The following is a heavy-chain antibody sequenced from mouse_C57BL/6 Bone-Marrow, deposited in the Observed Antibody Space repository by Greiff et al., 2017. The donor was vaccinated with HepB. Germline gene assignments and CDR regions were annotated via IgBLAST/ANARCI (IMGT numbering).Heavy chain of an antibody. D-gene: IGHD3-2*02. J-gene: IGHJ4*01. V-gene: IGHV1-64*01. CDR2: IHPNSGST. CDR1: GYTFTSYW. CDR3: ARGRAAQSTGGDY. Sequence: QVQLQQPGAELVKPGASVKLSCKASGYTFTSYWMHWVKQRPGQGLEWIGMIHPNSGSTNYNEKFKSKATLTVDKSSSTAYMQLSSLTSEDSAVYDCARGRAAQSTGGDYWGQGTSVTVSS.